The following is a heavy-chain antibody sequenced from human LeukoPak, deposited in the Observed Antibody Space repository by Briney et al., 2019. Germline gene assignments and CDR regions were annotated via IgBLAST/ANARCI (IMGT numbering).Heavy chain of an antibody. J-gene: IGHJ6*03. Sequence: SETLSLTCTVSGGSISNYYWSWIRRPPGKGLEWIGYIYYSGSTYYNPSLKSRVTISVDTSKNQFSLKLSSVTAADTAVYYCASNIVVVPAAIYYYYYMDVWGKGTTVTVSS. CDR3: ASNIVVVPAAIYYYYYMDV. V-gene: IGHV4-59*08. CDR1: GGSISNYY. CDR2: IYYSGST. D-gene: IGHD2-2*01.